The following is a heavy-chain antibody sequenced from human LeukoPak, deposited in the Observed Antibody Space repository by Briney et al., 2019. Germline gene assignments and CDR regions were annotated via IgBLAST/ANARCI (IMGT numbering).Heavy chain of an antibody. CDR3: ARDRMGGSFDY. D-gene: IGHD2-15*01. CDR2: ISSSSNTI. J-gene: IGHJ4*02. CDR1: GFTFSSYS. Sequence: PGGSLRLSCAASGFTFSSYSMNWVRQAPGKGLEWVSYISSSSNTIYYADSMKGRFTISRDNAENSLYLQMNSLSAEDTAVYYCARDRMGGSFDYWGQGTLVTVSS. V-gene: IGHV3-48*01.